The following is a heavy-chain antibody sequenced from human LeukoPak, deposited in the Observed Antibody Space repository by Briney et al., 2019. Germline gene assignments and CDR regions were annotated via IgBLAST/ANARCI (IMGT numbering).Heavy chain of an antibody. Sequence: PGRSLRLSCAASGFTFSSYAMHWVRQAPGKGLEWVAVISYDGSNKYYADSVKGRFTISRDNSKSTLYLQMNSLRAEDTAVYYCARVGYGDYGYGYYYGMDVWGKGTTVTVSS. V-gene: IGHV3-30*04. CDR3: ARVGYGDYGYGYYYGMDV. D-gene: IGHD4-17*01. CDR1: GFTFSSYA. J-gene: IGHJ6*04. CDR2: ISYDGSNK.